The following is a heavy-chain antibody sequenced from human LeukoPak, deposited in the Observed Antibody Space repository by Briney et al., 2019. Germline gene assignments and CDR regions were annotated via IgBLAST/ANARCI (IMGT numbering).Heavy chain of an antibody. CDR1: GGSISSSSYY. D-gene: IGHD6-13*01. CDR3: ARGSSSWRDAFDI. CDR2: IYYSGST. J-gene: IGHJ3*02. V-gene: IGHV4-39*07. Sequence: SETLSLTCTVSGGSISSSSYYWGWILQPPGEWLEWIGSIYYSGSTYYNPSLKSRVTISVDTSKNQFSLKLSSVTAADTAVYYCARGSSSWRDAFDIWGQGTMVTVSS.